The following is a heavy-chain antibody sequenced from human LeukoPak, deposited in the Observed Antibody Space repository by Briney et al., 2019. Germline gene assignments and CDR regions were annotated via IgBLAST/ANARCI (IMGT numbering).Heavy chain of an antibody. V-gene: IGHV4-4*02. CDR2: IYHSGST. D-gene: IGHD3-10*01. CDR1: GGSISSSNW. CDR3: ALYYYGSGSYYNGNWFDP. Sequence: PSGTLSLTCAVSGGSISSSNWWSWVRQPPGKGLEWIGEIYHSGSTNYNPSLKSRVTISVDKSKNQFSLKLSSVTAADTAVYYCALYYYGSGSYYNGNWFDPWGQGTLVTVSS. J-gene: IGHJ5*02.